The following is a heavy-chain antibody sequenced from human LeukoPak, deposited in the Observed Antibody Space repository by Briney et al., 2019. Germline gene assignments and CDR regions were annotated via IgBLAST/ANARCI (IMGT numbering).Heavy chain of an antibody. J-gene: IGHJ5*02. Sequence: PGGSLRLSCAVSGFRPSDYYMSWVRQAPGKGLEWVGLIRDSGEAFYADFARGRFAISRDESENTLYLQMNSLRVEDTAVYFCARDRAANQDWVEFDPWGQGTPVSVSS. CDR3: ARDRAANQDWVEFDP. D-gene: IGHD3/OR15-3a*01. CDR1: GFRPSDYY. V-gene: IGHV3-66*03. CDR2: IRDSGEA.